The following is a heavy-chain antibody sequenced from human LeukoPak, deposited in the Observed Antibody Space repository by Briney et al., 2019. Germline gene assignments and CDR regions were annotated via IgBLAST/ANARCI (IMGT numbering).Heavy chain of an antibody. CDR3: ARDRVPAAMRSYYGMDV. V-gene: IGHV1-69*01. J-gene: IGHJ6*04. Sequence: GSSVKVSCTSSGGTFSSYAISWVRQAPGQGLEWMGGIIPIFGTANYAQKFQGRVTIPADESTSTAYMELSSLRSEDTAVYYCARDRVPAAMRSYYGMDVWGKGTTVTVSS. CDR2: IIPIFGTA. D-gene: IGHD2-2*01. CDR1: GGTFSSYA.